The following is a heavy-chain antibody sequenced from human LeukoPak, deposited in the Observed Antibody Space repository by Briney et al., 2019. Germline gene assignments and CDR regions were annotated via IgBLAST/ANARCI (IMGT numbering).Heavy chain of an antibody. Sequence: SVKVSCKASGGTFSSYTISWVRQAPGQGLEWMGRIIPILGIANYAQKFQGRVTITADKSTSTAYMELSSLRSEDTAVYYCARDYGDYSYYFDHWGQGTLVTVSS. J-gene: IGHJ4*02. CDR3: ARDYGDYSYYFDH. CDR2: IIPILGIA. V-gene: IGHV1-69*04. D-gene: IGHD4-17*01. CDR1: GGTFSSYT.